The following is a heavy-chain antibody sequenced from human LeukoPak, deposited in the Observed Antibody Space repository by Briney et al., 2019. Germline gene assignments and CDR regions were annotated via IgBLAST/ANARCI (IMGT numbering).Heavy chain of an antibody. CDR2: ISGSGGTI. CDR3: ARDADTYYYDSSTDY. CDR1: GFTFSSYE. V-gene: IGHV3-48*03. Sequence: GGSLRLSXAASGFTFSSYEMNWVRQAPGKGLEWVSYISGSGGTIYYAASVKGRFTISRDNAKNSLYLQMNSLRAEDTAVYYCARDADTYYYDSSTDYWGQGTLVTVSS. D-gene: IGHD3-22*01. J-gene: IGHJ4*02.